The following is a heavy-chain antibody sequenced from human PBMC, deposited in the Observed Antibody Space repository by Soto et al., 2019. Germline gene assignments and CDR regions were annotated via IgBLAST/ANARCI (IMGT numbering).Heavy chain of an antibody. J-gene: IGHJ3*02. CDR2: ISGSGGST. CDR1: GFTFSSYA. D-gene: IGHD6-19*01. Sequence: EVQLLESGGGLVQPGGSLRLSCAASGFTFSSYAMSWVRQAPGKGLEWVSAISGSGGSTYYADSVKGRFTISRDNSKNTLYLQMNSLRAEDTAVYYCAKDRWTAVAGGPRDAFDIWGQGTMVTVSS. CDR3: AKDRWTAVAGGPRDAFDI. V-gene: IGHV3-23*01.